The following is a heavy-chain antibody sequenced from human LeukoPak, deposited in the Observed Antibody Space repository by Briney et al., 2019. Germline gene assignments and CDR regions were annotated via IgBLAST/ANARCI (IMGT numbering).Heavy chain of an antibody. D-gene: IGHD6-6*01. CDR3: ARGRRSIAARPLPFDY. Sequence: SETPSLTCAVYGGSFSGYYWSWIRQHPGKGLEWIGEINHSGSTNYNPSLKSRVTISVDTSKNQFSLKLSSVTAADTAVYYCARGRRSIAARPLPFDYWGQGTLVTVSS. V-gene: IGHV4-34*01. CDR1: GGSFSGYY. CDR2: INHSGST. J-gene: IGHJ4*02.